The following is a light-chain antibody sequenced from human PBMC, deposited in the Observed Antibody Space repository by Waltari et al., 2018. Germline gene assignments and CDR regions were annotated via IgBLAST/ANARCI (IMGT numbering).Light chain of an antibody. J-gene: IGLJ3*02. Sequence: QSVVTQSPSASGAPRQRVTISSSGRHSNIGSNTVDWYQQRPGTAPKRLIFNNYQRPSGVPDRFSAAKSGTSASLAISGLQSEDEAEYYCVTWDDSLNGWVFGGGTKLAVV. CDR1: HSNIGSNT. CDR2: NNY. CDR3: VTWDDSLNGWV. V-gene: IGLV1-44*01.